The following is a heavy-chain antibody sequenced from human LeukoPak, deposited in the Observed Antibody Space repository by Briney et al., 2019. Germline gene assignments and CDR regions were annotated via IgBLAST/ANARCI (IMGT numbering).Heavy chain of an antibody. J-gene: IGHJ3*02. D-gene: IGHD3-22*01. V-gene: IGHV1-2*04. Sequence: GASVKVSCKASGYTFTGYYMYWVRQAPGQGLEWMGWINPNSGGTNYAQKFQGWVTMTRDTSINTAYMELSRLRSDDTAVYYCARDIHYYDSSGYYYGFTAFDIWGQGTMVTVSS. CDR1: GYTFTGYY. CDR2: INPNSGGT. CDR3: ARDIHYYDSSGYYYGFTAFDI.